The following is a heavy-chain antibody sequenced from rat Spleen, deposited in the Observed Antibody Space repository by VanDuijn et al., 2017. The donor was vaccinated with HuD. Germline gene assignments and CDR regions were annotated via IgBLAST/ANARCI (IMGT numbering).Heavy chain of an antibody. D-gene: IGHD1-4*01. CDR1: GFTFSNYD. V-gene: IGHV5-25*01. CDR3: TTEPGYNSYFAY. J-gene: IGHJ2*01. Sequence: EVQLVESGGGLVQPGGSMKLSCAASGFTFSNYDMAWVRQAPTKGLEWVASITNAAGKVHYPDSVKGRFTISRDIAKSTLYLQIDSLRSEDTATYYCTTEPGYNSYFAYWGQGVMVTVSS. CDR2: ITNAAGKV.